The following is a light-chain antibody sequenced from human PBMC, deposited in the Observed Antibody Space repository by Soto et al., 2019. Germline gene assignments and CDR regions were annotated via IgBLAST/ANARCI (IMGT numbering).Light chain of an antibody. V-gene: IGKV3-20*01. CDR2: GAS. J-gene: IGKJ4*01. CDR1: QSVSSSY. Sequence: EIVLTQSPGTLSLSPGERATLSCSASQSVSSSYLAWYQQKPGQAPRLLLYGASSNATGIPDRVSGSGSGTDFTLTISTLEPEEFAVYYWQQYGSPLTFGGGTKVEIK. CDR3: QQYGSPLT.